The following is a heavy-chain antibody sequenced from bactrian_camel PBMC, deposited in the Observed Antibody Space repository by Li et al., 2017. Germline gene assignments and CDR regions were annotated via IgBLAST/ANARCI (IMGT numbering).Heavy chain of an antibody. J-gene: IGHJ4*01. D-gene: IGHD3*01. V-gene: IGHV3S53*01. Sequence: VQLVESGGGSVQAGTSLTLSCTISGATADKYCMARYRQSPGKEREGVAVLAKFGSPMLANSVKGRFTISRDSAKNTLYLQMNSLKIEDAAVYYCALGSSRQATMTARGKGTQVTVS. CDR1: GATADKYC. CDR2: LAKFGSP.